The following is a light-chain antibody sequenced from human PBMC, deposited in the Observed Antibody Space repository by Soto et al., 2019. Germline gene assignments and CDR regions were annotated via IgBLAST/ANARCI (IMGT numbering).Light chain of an antibody. Sequence: EIVLTQSPGTLSLSPGERATLSCRANQSVSYSYLAWYQQKPGQAPRLLIYGASSRATGIPDRFSGSGSGTDFTLTISRLEPEDFAVYYCQQYGSSPVTFGQGTKVEIK. CDR1: QSVSYSY. J-gene: IGKJ1*01. CDR2: GAS. V-gene: IGKV3-20*01. CDR3: QQYGSSPVT.